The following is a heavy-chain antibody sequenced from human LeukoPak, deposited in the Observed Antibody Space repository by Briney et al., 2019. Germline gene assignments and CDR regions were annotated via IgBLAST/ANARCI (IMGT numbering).Heavy chain of an antibody. D-gene: IGHD3-3*01. Sequence: SQTLSLTCTVSGGSISSGDYYWSWIRQPPGKGLEWIGYIYYSGSTYYNPSLKSRVTISVDTSKNQFSLKLSSVTAADTAVYYCARGPRDDFWSGYYTLYYYYGMDVWGQGTTVTVSS. V-gene: IGHV4-30-4*01. CDR2: IYYSGST. J-gene: IGHJ6*02. CDR3: ARGPRDDFWSGYYTLYYYYGMDV. CDR1: GGSISSGDYY.